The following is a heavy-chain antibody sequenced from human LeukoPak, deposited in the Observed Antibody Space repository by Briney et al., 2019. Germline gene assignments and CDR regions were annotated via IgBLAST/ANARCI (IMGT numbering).Heavy chain of an antibody. CDR3: ARVTGYYDTAGYYMDV. D-gene: IGHD3-22*01. CDR2: ISSSGSTI. V-gene: IGHV3-11*01. CDR1: GFTFSDYY. J-gene: IGHJ6*03. Sequence: GGSLRLSCAASGFTFSDYYMSWIRQAPGKGLEWVSYISSSGSTIYYADSVKGRFTISRDNSKNTLYLQMNSLRAEDTAVYYCARVTGYYDTAGYYMDVWGKGTTVTVSS.